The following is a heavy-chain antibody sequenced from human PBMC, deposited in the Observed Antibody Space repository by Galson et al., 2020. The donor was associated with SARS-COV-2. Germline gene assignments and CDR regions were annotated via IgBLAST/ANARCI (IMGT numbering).Heavy chain of an antibody. J-gene: IGHJ4*02. CDR1: GFTFSSYA. CDR2: ISYDGSNK. D-gene: IGHD1-26*01. Sequence: TGGSLRLSCAASGFTFSSYAMHWVRQAPGKRLEWVAVISYDGSNKYYADSVKGRFTISRDNSKNTLYLQMNSLRAEDTAVYYCARTNSGSYVGYFDYWGQGTLVTVSS. V-gene: IGHV3-30-3*01. CDR3: ARTNSGSYVGYFDY.